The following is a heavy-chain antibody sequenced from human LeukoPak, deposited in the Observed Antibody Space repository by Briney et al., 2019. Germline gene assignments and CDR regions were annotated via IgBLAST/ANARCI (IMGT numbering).Heavy chain of an antibody. CDR2: INTNTGNP. CDR3: ARDPFYFDY. CDR1: GYPFTTYT. V-gene: IGHV7-4-1*02. J-gene: IGHJ4*02. Sequence: ASVKVSCKASGYPFTTYTINWVRQAPGQGLEWMGWINTNTGNPTYAQGFTGRFVSSLDTSVSTAYLQISSLKAEDTAVYYCARDPFYFDYWGQGTLVIVSS.